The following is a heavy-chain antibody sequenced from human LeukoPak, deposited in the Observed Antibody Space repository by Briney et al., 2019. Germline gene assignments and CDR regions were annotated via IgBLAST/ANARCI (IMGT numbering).Heavy chain of an antibody. D-gene: IGHD2-15*01. Sequence: GGSLRLSCAASGFTFSSSYMSWVRQAPGKGLEWVSVIHSGGKTYYADSVKGRFSISRDNSKNTLYLQMNSLRAQDTAVYYCTRDLTSGGSCWGQGALVTVSS. CDR2: IHSGGKT. CDR1: GFTFSSSY. CDR3: TRDLTSGGSC. J-gene: IGHJ4*02. V-gene: IGHV3-53*01.